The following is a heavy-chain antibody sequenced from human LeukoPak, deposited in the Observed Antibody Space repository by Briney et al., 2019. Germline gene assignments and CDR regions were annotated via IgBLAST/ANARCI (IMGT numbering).Heavy chain of an antibody. Sequence: GGSLRLSCAASGFAFSSHGMNWVRQAPGKGLEWISYVSSTSSVYYADSVKGRFTISRDNAKNSLYLQMNSLRAEDTSVYYCATWAGAAADFSGPFDDWGQGTLVTVSS. CDR3: ATWAGAAADFSGPFDD. J-gene: IGHJ5*02. V-gene: IGHV3-48*01. CDR1: GFAFSSHG. D-gene: IGHD6-13*01. CDR2: VSSTSSV.